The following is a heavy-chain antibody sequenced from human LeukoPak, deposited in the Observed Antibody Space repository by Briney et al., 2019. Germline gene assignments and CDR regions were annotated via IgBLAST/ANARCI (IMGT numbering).Heavy chain of an antibody. V-gene: IGHV3-33*01. CDR1: GFTFSSYD. CDR3: ARDITMVQGVLDY. CDR2: IWYDGSNK. D-gene: IGHD3-10*01. J-gene: IGHJ4*02. Sequence: GRSLRLSCAASGFTFSSYDMHWVRQAPGKGLEWVAVIWYDGSNKYYADSVKGRFTISRDNSKNTLYLQMNSLRAEDTAVYYCARDITMVQGVLDYWGQGTLVTVSS.